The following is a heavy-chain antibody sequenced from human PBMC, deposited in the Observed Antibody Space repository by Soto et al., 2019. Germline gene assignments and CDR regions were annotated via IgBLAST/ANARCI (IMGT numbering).Heavy chain of an antibody. CDR1: RFTFRDYA. J-gene: IGHJ6*02. V-gene: IGHV3-30-3*01. CDR2: ISYDGTNK. Sequence: PGGSLRLSCAASRFTFRDYAMHWVRQAPGKALEWVAVISYDGTNKYFADSVRGRFTISRDNSKNTVYLQMNSLRSEDTGLYYCAKDRKYYAAYAMDVWGLGTTVTVS. D-gene: IGHD1-26*01. CDR3: AKDRKYYAAYAMDV.